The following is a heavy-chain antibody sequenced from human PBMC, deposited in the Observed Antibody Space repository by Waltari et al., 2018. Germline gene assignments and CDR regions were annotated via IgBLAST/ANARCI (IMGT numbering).Heavy chain of an antibody. CDR1: GFAFSVYD. CDR3: TRDLYGSGGDWFDP. D-gene: IGHD3-10*01. J-gene: IGHJ5*02. CDR2: IGGTHSNI. Sequence: EVRLAESGGGLVKPGGSLRLSCNASGFAFSVYDMNWVRQAPGTGLEWVSSIGGTHSNIFYADSVKGRFTVSRDNAKNSLYLQMDNLRAEDSGLYFCTRDLYGSGGDWFDPWGQGTLVTVSS. V-gene: IGHV3-21*03.